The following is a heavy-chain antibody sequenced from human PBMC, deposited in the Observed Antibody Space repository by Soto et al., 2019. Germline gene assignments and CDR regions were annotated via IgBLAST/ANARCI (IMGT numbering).Heavy chain of an antibody. CDR2: ISTYNDKR. CDR3: ARVIGGLYYFDY. J-gene: IGHJ4*02. D-gene: IGHD3-16*01. CDR1: GYTFTSYG. V-gene: IGHV1-18*01. Sequence: ASVKVSCKASGYTFTSYGISWVRQAPGQGLEWMGWISTYNDKRAYAQKFQGRVTITMDTSASTAYMELSSLRSEDTAVYYCARVIGGLYYFDYWGQGTLVTVSS.